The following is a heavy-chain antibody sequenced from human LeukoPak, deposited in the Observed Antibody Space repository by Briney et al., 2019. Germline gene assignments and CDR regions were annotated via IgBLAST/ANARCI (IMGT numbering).Heavy chain of an antibody. V-gene: IGHV4-34*01. CDR2: INHSGST. Sequence: PSETLSLTCAVYGGSFSGYYWSWIRQPPGKGLEWIGEINHSGSTNYNPSLKSRVTISVDTSKNQFSLKLSSVTAADTAVYYCARGHRPVGAGAGNWFDPWGQGTLVTVSS. CDR1: GGSFSGYY. D-gene: IGHD1-26*01. CDR3: ARGHRPVGAGAGNWFDP. J-gene: IGHJ5*02.